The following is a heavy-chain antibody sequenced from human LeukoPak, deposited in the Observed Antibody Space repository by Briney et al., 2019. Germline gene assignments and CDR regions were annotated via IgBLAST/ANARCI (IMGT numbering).Heavy chain of an antibody. CDR3: AREWCGDGDCRFQSDY. J-gene: IGHJ4*02. Sequence: ASVKVSCKASGYTFTSYGISWVRQAPGQGLEWMGWISAHNGNTNYAQKLQGRVSMNTDTSTSTAYMELRSLRSDDTAVYYCAREWCGDGDCRFQSDYWGQGTLVTVSS. CDR2: ISAHNGNT. CDR1: GYTFTSYG. V-gene: IGHV1-18*04. D-gene: IGHD2-21*02.